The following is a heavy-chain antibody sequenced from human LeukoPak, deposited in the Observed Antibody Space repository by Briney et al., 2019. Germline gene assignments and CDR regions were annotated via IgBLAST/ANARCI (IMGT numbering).Heavy chain of an antibody. J-gene: IGHJ5*02. Sequence: PGGSLRLSCAVSGFTVSSHYMSWVRQAPGKGLEWVSVIYSGGTTYYADSVKGRFTISRDKSKNTLDLQMNSLRAEDTAVYYCARYFQPGTSNWFDPWGQGTLVTVSS. V-gene: IGHV3-66*01. CDR2: IYSGGTT. D-gene: IGHD3-10*01. CDR3: ARYFQPGTSNWFDP. CDR1: GFTVSSHY.